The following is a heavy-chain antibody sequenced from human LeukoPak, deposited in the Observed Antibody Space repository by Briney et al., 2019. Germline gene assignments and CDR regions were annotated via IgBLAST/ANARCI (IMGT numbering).Heavy chain of an antibody. CDR3: ARLSGGSSLRNDAFDV. V-gene: IGHV5-51*01. D-gene: IGHD1-26*01. CDR1: GYFFTIYW. Sequence: GESLKISCQGSGYFFTIYWIAWVRQMPGKGLEWMGIIYPDDSKIRYSPSFQGQVTISVDKSIRTAYLQWNSLKASDTAMYFCARLSGGSSLRNDAFDVWGQGTMVTVSS. J-gene: IGHJ3*01. CDR2: IYPDDSKI.